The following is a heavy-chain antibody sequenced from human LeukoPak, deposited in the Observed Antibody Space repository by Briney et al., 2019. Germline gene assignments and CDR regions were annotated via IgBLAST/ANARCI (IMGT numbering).Heavy chain of an antibody. CDR1: GDSVSSNSAA. J-gene: IGHJ6*03. Sequence: SQTLSLTCAISGDSVSSNSAAWNWIRQSPSRGLEWLGRTYYRSKWYNDYAVSVKSRITINPDTSKNQFSLQLNSVTPEDTAVYYCARAVLWFGDLDYYYYMDVWDKGTTVTVSS. D-gene: IGHD3-10*01. V-gene: IGHV6-1*01. CDR3: ARAVLWFGDLDYYYYMDV. CDR2: TYYRSKWYN.